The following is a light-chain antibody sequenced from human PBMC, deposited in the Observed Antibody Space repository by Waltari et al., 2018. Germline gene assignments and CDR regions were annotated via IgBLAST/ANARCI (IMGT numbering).Light chain of an antibody. CDR2: AAS. CDR3: QQSYSAPWT. CDR1: QSISSY. J-gene: IGKJ1*01. V-gene: IGKV1-39*01. Sequence: DIQMTQSPSSLSASVGDRVTITCRASQSISSYLNWYQQKPGKAPKHLIYAASSLQSGVPSRFSGSGSGTDFTLTISSPQPEDFATYYCQQSYSAPWTFGQGTKVGIK.